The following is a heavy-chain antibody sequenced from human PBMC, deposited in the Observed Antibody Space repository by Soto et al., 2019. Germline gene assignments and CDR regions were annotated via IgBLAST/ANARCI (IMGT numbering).Heavy chain of an antibody. CDR1: GFSLSTTAEG. D-gene: IGHD2-2*01. Sequence: QITLKESGPTLVKPTQTLTLTCTFSGFSLSTTAEGVGWIRQPPGKALEWLELIYWDDDERYSPSLKSRLAITKDTSKNQVVLTMTTVDPVDTATYYCAHGSCSSADCYPNPYLDYWGQGILVTVSS. CDR3: AHGSCSSADCYPNPYLDY. CDR2: IYWDDDE. V-gene: IGHV2-5*02. J-gene: IGHJ4*02.